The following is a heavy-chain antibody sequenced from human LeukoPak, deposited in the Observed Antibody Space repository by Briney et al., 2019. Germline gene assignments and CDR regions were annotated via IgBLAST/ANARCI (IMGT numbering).Heavy chain of an antibody. CDR2: IYTSGST. D-gene: IGHD5-18*01. CDR3: ARESGYSYGLAKTDY. Sequence: ASQTLSLTCTVSGGSISSGSYYRSWIRQPAGKGLEWIGRIYTSGSTNYNPSLKSRVTISVDTSKNQFSLKLSSVTAADTAVYYCARESGYSYGLAKTDYWGQGTLVTVSS. J-gene: IGHJ4*02. CDR1: GGSISSGSYY. V-gene: IGHV4-61*02.